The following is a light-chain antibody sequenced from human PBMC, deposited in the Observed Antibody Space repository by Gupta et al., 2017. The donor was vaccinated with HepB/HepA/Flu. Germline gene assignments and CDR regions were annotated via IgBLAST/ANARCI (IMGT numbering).Light chain of an antibody. CDR3: SSYTSSSTIL. CDR1: SSDVGGYNY. V-gene: IGLV2-14*03. CDR2: DVN. Sequence: QSALTQPASVSGSPGQSITISCTGTSSDVGGYNYVSWYQQHPGKAPKLVIYDVNNRPSGVSYRFSGSQSGNTASLTISGLQAEDEAHYYCSSYTSSSTILFGGGTKLTVL. J-gene: IGLJ2*01.